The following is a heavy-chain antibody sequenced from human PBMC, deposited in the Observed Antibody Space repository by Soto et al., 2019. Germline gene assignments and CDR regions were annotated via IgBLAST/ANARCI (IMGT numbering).Heavy chain of an antibody. D-gene: IGHD2-2*01. Sequence: QMQLVQSGAEVKKPGSSVKVSCKASEGTFSSYAISWVRQAPGQGLEWMGGIIPIFGTANYAQKFQGRVTITADESTSTAYMQLSSLRSEDTAVYYCARAVVVVPSALYYYYGMDVWGQGTTVTVSS. V-gene: IGHV1-69*01. CDR3: ARAVVVVPSALYYYYGMDV. CDR2: IIPIFGTA. CDR1: EGTFSSYA. J-gene: IGHJ6*02.